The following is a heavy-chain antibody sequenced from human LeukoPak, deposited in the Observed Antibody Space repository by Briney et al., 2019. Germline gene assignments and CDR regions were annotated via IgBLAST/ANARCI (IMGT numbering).Heavy chain of an antibody. CDR3: ARVPFLRFLMDV. V-gene: IGHV1-18*01. CDR1: GYTFTNYG. D-gene: IGHD2/OR15-2a*01. Sequence: AASVKVSCKASGYTFTNYGITWVRQAPGQGLEWLGWISAYNGNTDYAQKLQGRVAMTTDTSTSTAYMEVRSLRSDDTAVYYCARVPFLRFLMDVWGQGTTVTVSS. CDR2: ISAYNGNT. J-gene: IGHJ6*02.